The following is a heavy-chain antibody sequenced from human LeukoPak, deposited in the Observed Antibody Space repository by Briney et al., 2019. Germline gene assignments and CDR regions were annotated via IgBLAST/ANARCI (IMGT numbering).Heavy chain of an antibody. CDR2: IYYSGST. J-gene: IGHJ6*03. V-gene: IGHV4-31*03. D-gene: IGHD6-6*01. CDR1: GGSISSGGYY. Sequence: SETLSLTCTVSGGSISSGGYYWSWIRQHPGKGLEWIGYIYYSGSTYYNPSLKSRVTISEDTSKNQFSLKLSSVTAADTAVYYCARDRRVAARRGGDYYYYMDVWGKGTTVTVSS. CDR3: ARDRRVAARRGGDYYYYMDV.